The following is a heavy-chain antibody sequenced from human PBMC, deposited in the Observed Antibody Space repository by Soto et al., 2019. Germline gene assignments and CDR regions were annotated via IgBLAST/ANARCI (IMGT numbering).Heavy chain of an antibody. CDR2: ISGSGGST. J-gene: IGHJ4*02. Sequence: GGSLRLSCAASGFTFSSYAMSWVRQAPGKGLEWASAISGSGGSTYYADSVKGRFTISRDNSKNTLYLQMNSLRAEDTAVYYCAKNRLRVDYFDYWGQGTLVTVSS. D-gene: IGHD3-22*01. V-gene: IGHV3-23*01. CDR3: AKNRLRVDYFDY. CDR1: GFTFSSYA.